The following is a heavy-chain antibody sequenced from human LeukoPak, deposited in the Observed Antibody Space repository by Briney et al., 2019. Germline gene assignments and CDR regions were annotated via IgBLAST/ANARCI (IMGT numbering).Heavy chain of an antibody. Sequence: GGSLRLSCAASGSTFSSYGMHWVRQAPGKGLEWVAVIWYDGSNKYYADSVKGRFTISRDNSKNTLYLQMNSLRAEDTAVYYCARAGGDYGMDVWGQGTTVTVSS. CDR2: IWYDGSNK. V-gene: IGHV3-33*01. D-gene: IGHD3-16*01. J-gene: IGHJ6*02. CDR3: ARAGGDYGMDV. CDR1: GSTFSSYG.